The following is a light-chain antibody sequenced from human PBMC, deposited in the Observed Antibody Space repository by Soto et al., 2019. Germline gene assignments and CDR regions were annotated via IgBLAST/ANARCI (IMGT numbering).Light chain of an antibody. V-gene: IGKV3-20*01. CDR3: QQYGSSRT. J-gene: IGKJ1*01. CDR2: GAS. CDR1: QSVPSRD. Sequence: EIVLTQSPATPSLSPGERATLSCRASQSVPSRDVAWYQQKPGQAPRLLIYGASSRANGIPDRSSGSGSWTDFTLTINRLEPEDFAVYYCQQYGSSRTFGQGTKVDIK.